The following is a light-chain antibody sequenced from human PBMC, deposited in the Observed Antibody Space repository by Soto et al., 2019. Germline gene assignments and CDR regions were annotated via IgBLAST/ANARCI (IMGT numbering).Light chain of an antibody. J-gene: IGLJ2*01. CDR1: SSDVGSYNL. CDR2: EGS. Sequence: QSALTQPASVSGSPGQSITISCTGTSSDVGSYNLVSWYQQHPGKAPKLMIYEGSKRPSGVSNRFSGSKSGNTASLTISGLQTEDEADYYCCSFVVSSTVVFGGGTKLTVL. CDR3: CSFVVSSTVV. V-gene: IGLV2-23*01.